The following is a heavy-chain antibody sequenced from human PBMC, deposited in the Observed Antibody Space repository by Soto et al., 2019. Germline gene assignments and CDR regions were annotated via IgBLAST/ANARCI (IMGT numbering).Heavy chain of an antibody. V-gene: IGHV1-2*04. CDR1: GYTYTGYY. J-gene: IGHJ3*02. Sequence: ASVTVSCKASGYTYTGYYMHWVRQAQGQGLEWMGWINPNSGGTNYAQKFQGWVTMTRDTSISTAYMELSRLRSDDTAVYYCARAVYCSGGSCYSNGNAFDIWGQGTMVTVSS. CDR3: ARAVYCSGGSCYSNGNAFDI. D-gene: IGHD2-15*01. CDR2: INPNSGGT.